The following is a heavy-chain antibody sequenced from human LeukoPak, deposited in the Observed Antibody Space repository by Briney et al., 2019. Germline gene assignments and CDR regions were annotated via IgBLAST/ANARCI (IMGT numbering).Heavy chain of an antibody. CDR3: ATRPPSGFPPYGMDV. CDR2: FDPEDGET. J-gene: IGHJ6*04. V-gene: IGHV1-24*01. Sequence: ASVRVSCKVSGYTLTELSLHWVREAPGKGLEWMGGFDPEDGETIYAQTFQGRVTMTEDTSTDTAYIELSSLRSEDTAVYYCATRPPSGFPPYGMDVWGKGTTVTVSS. D-gene: IGHD5-12*01. CDR1: GYTLTELS.